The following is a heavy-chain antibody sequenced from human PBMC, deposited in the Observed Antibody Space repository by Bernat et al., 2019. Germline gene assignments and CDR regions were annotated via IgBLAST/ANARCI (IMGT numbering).Heavy chain of an antibody. Sequence: EVQLVQSGGGLVQPGGSLRLSCAASGFTFSSYWMHWVRQAPGKGLVWVSRSSNDGRTTRYADPVKGRFTIPRDNAKNTLYLQMNSLRVEDTAVYYCTKVYGDYDEDWGQGTLVTVSS. D-gene: IGHD4-17*01. J-gene: IGHJ4*02. CDR1: GFTFSSYW. V-gene: IGHV3-74*01. CDR3: TKVYGDYDED. CDR2: SSNDGRTT.